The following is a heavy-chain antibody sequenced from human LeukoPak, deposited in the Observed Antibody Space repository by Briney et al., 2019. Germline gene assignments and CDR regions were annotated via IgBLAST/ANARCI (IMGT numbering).Heavy chain of an antibody. J-gene: IGHJ4*02. CDR3: ARGYSTDY. CDR1: GFTFSSHG. V-gene: IGHV3-30*02. Sequence: GGSLRLSCAASGFTFSSHGMHWVRQAPGKGLEWVAFIRYDGSNKYYADSVKGRFTISRDNSKNALYLQMNSLRAEDTAVYYCARGYSTDYWGQGTLVTVSS. D-gene: IGHD5-18*01. CDR2: IRYDGSNK.